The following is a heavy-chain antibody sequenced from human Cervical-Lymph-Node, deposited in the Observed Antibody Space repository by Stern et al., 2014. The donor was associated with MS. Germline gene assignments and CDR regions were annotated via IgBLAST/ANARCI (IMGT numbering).Heavy chain of an antibody. CDR3: AKVENGDRSDY. J-gene: IGHJ4*02. D-gene: IGHD4-17*01. CDR2: ISFDGSNT. CDR1: GFPFGSCA. Sequence: QVQLVQSGGGVVHPGKSLRLSCAASGFPFGSCAMHWVRQAPGKGLEWVAVISFDGSNTYYADSVKGRFTVSRDNSKNTLYLQMNSLRADDTAVYYCAKVENGDRSDYWGQGTLVTVSS. V-gene: IGHV3-30*01.